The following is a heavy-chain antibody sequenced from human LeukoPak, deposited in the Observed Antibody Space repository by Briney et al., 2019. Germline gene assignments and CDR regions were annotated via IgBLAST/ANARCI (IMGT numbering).Heavy chain of an antibody. CDR1: GFTFGDYA. V-gene: IGHV3-49*03. CDR2: IKSKTDGGTT. CDR3: TADSALYGSGSYYPPGY. J-gene: IGHJ4*02. Sequence: GGSLRLSCTASGFTFGDYAMSWFRQAPGKGLEWVGFIKSKTDGGTTGYAAPVKGRFTISRDDSKNTLYLQMNSLKTEDTAVYYCTADSALYGSGSYYPPGYWGQGTLVTVSS. D-gene: IGHD3-10*01.